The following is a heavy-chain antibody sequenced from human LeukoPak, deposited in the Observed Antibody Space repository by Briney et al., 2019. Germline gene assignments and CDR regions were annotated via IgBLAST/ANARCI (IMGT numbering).Heavy chain of an antibody. CDR2: ISSSADST. CDR1: GFTFSSYA. V-gene: IGHV3-23*01. CDR3: AKPLEKYTYGGNFDY. Sequence: GGSLRLSCEASGFTFSSYAMSWVRQAPGKGLAWVSVISSSADSTYYADSVKGRSTISRDNSKNTLYLQMNSLRAEDTAVYYCAKPLEKYTYGGNFDYWGQGILVTVSS. J-gene: IGHJ4*02. D-gene: IGHD4-23*01.